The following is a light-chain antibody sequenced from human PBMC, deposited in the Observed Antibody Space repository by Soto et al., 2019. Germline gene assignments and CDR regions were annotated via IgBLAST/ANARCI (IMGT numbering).Light chain of an antibody. J-gene: IGKJ2*02. CDR3: QQRYNWPPCT. CDR2: EAS. Sequence: EVVLTQCPATLSLSPGERATLSCRASQSISNSLAWYQQKPGQAPRLLIYEASNRATGIPARFSGTGSGTDFTLTISSLEPEDFAVYYCQQRYNWPPCTFGQGTKLEIK. V-gene: IGKV3-11*01. CDR1: QSISNS.